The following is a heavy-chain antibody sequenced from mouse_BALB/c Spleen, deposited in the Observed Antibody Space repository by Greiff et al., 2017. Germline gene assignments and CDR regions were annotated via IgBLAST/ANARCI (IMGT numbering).Heavy chain of an antibody. CDR2: IYPGNSDT. Sequence: VQLKQSGTVLARPGASVKMSCKASGYTFTSYWMHWVKQRPGQGLEWIGAIYPGNSDTSYNQKFKGKAKLTAVTSTSTAYMELSSLTNEDSAVYYCTRGNYDYYAMDYWGQGTSVTVSS. CDR3: TRGNYDYYAMDY. V-gene: IGHV1-5*01. CDR1: GYTFTSYW. D-gene: IGHD2-1*01. J-gene: IGHJ4*01.